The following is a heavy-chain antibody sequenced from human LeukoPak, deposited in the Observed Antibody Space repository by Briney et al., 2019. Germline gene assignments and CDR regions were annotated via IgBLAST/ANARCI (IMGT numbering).Heavy chain of an antibody. CDR1: GGSISSSSYY. V-gene: IGHV4-39*01. J-gene: IGHJ4*02. D-gene: IGHD5-12*01. CDR2: IYYSVST. Sequence: SETLSLTCTVSGGSISSSSYYWGWIRQPPGKGLEWIGSIYYSVSTYYNPSLKSRVTISVDTSKNQFSLKLSSVTAADTAVYYCARHEYSGYDYPYYFDYWGQGTLVTVSS. CDR3: ARHEYSGYDYPYYFDY.